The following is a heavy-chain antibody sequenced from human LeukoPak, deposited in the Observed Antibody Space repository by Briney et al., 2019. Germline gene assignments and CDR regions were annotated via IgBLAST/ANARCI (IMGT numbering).Heavy chain of an antibody. V-gene: IGHV4-59*01. CDR3: ARGGLAGIAFDY. CDR1: GGSISSYY. Sequence: SETLSLTCTVSGGSISSYYWSWIRQPPGKGLEWIGYTYHSGSTNYNPSIKSRVTISVDTSKNQFSLKLSSVTAADTAVYYCARGGLAGIAFDYWGQGTLVTVSS. CDR2: TYHSGST. D-gene: IGHD6-13*01. J-gene: IGHJ4*02.